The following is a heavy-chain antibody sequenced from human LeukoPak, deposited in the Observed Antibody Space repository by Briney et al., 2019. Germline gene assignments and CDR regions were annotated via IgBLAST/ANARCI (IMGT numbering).Heavy chain of an antibody. D-gene: IGHD3-22*01. J-gene: IGHJ3*02. CDR3: AKDRPTFYDSQPWYAFDI. CDR1: GFTFSSYG. V-gene: IGHV3-23*01. Sequence: GGSLRLSCAASGFTFSSYGMSWVRQAPGKGLEWVSAISGSGGSTYYADSVKGRFTISRDNSKNTLYLQMNSLRAEDTAVYYCAKDRPTFYDSQPWYAFDIWGQGTMVTVSS. CDR2: ISGSGGST.